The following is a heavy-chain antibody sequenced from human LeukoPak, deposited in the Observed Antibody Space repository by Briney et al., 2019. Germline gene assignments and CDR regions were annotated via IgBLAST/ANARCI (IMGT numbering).Heavy chain of an antibody. V-gene: IGHV4-31*03. J-gene: IGHJ4*02. CDR1: GGSISSGGYY. CDR3: ARGSTVTTYFDY. Sequence: PSQTLSLTCTVSGGSISSGGYYWSWIRQHPGKGLEWIGYIYCSGSTYYNPSLKSRVTISVDTSKNQFSLKLSSVTAADTAVYYCARGSTVTTYFDYWGQGTLVTVSS. CDR2: IYCSGST. D-gene: IGHD4-17*01.